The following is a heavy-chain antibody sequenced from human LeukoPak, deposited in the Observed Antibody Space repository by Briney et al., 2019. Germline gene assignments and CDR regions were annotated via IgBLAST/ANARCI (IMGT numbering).Heavy chain of an antibody. D-gene: IGHD1-1*01. CDR2: MHYSGDS. Sequence: SETLSLTCTVSGGSISSFFWSWIRQPPGKGLEWIGSMHYSGDSKYNPSLKSRVSLSIDTSKQQFSLRLSSVTAADTAVYYCARDLELERNRWNYFESWGQGTLVPVSS. J-gene: IGHJ4*02. V-gene: IGHV4-59*01. CDR1: GGSISSFF. CDR3: ARDLELERNRWNYFES.